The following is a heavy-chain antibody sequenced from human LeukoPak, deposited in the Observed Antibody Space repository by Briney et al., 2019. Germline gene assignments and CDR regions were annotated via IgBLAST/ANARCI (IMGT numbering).Heavy chain of an antibody. J-gene: IGHJ4*02. Sequence: SETLSLTCAVYGGSFSGYYWSWIRQPPGKGLEWVGEINHSGSTNYNPSLKSRVTISVDTSKNQFSLKLSSVTAADTAVYYCARDGPYSSSGHLDYWGQGTLVTVSS. V-gene: IGHV4-34*01. D-gene: IGHD6-6*01. CDR2: INHSGST. CDR1: GGSFSGYY. CDR3: ARDGPYSSSGHLDY.